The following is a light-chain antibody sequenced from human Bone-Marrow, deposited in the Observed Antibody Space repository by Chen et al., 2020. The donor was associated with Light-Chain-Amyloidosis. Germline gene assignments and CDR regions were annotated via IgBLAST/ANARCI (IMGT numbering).Light chain of an antibody. J-gene: IGKJ1*01. CDR1: QTIDTF. CDR3: QQSYSTPRT. CDR2: AAS. Sequence: DIQMTQSPSALSASVGDRVTITCRASQTIDTFLNWYQQRPGKAPKLLIYAASSLQSGVPSRFSGSGSGTEFSLTINTLQPEDFATYFCQQSYSTPRTFGQGTTVEI. V-gene: IGKV1-39*01.